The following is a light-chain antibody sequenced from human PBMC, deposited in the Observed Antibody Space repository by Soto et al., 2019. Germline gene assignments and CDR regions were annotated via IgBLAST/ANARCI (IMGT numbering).Light chain of an antibody. CDR3: IQSIPRALT. V-gene: IGKV2D-29*01. J-gene: IGKJ4*01. CDR2: EVS. Sequence: VMTQTPLSLSAAVGQPASISCKPSQSLLHITGETFLFWYLQKPGQPSQLQIHEVSNRVSGVPDRFSGSGSGTNFTLKISHVEAEDVGVYYCIQSIPRALTFGGGTKVDIK. CDR1: QSLLHITGETF.